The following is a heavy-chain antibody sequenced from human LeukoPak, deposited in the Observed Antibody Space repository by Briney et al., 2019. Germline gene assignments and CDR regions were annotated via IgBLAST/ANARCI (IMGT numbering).Heavy chain of an antibody. J-gene: IGHJ3*02. CDR3: ARCYGSGDVFDI. D-gene: IGHD3-10*01. CDR2: IYYSGST. CDR1: GGSISSGGYY. V-gene: IGHV4-31*03. Sequence: SETLSLTCTVSGGSISSGGYYWSWIRQHPGKSLEWIGYIYYSGSTYYNPSLKSRVTISVDTSKNQFSLKLSSVTAADTAVYYCARCYGSGDVFDIWGHGTMVTVSS.